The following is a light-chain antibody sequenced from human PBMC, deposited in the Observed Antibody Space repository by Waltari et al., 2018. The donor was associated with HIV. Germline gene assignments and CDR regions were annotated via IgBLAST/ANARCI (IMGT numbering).Light chain of an antibody. CDR3: QSYDISLTGLWV. Sequence: SVLTQPPSVSGAPGQSVSISCSGNASNIGAGFDVHWYRQSPGTAPPLVIFGDRVRPSGITDRFSGSRSLKSVSLDIAGLRAEDAGDYYCQSYDISLTGLWVFGGGTKLTVL. CDR2: GDR. V-gene: IGLV1-40*01. CDR1: ASNIGAGFD. J-gene: IGLJ3*02.